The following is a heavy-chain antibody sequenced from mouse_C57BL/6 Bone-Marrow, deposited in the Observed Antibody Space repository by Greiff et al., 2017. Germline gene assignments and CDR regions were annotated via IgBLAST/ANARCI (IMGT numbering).Heavy chain of an antibody. Sequence: VQLQQPGAELVKPGASVKLSCKASGYTFTSYWMHWVKQRPGQGLEWIGNINPRNGGTTYNEKFKSKATLTVDKSASTAYMQLSSLTSEDTAVYYCASSFAFAYWGQGTLVTVSA. V-gene: IGHV1-53*01. CDR1: GYTFTSYW. CDR2: INPRNGGT. CDR3: ASSFAFAY. J-gene: IGHJ3*01.